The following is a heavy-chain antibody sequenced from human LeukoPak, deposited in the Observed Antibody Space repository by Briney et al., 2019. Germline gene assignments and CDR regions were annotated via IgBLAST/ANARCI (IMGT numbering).Heavy chain of an antibody. CDR2: INHSGST. J-gene: IGHJ4*02. D-gene: IGHD5-24*01. Sequence: SETLSLTCAVYGGSFSGYYWSWIRQPPGKGLEWIGEINHSGSTNYNPSLKRGVTISVDTSKNQFSLNLSSVTAADTAVYYCARANRRDGYNFRSINFDYWGQGTLVTVSS. CDR3: ARANRRDGYNFRSINFDY. CDR1: GGSFSGYY. V-gene: IGHV4-34*01.